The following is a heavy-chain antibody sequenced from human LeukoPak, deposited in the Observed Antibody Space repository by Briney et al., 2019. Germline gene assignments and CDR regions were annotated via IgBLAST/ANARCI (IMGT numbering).Heavy chain of an antibody. CDR2: ISGSGDST. CDR3: ARGIPGPWYFDL. D-gene: IGHD3-16*01. Sequence: GGSLRLSCVASGFTLRSYVMNWVRQTPGKGLEWVSSISGSGDSTFYADSVKGRFTISRDNSKNTLYLQMNSLRAEDTAVYYCARGIPGPWYFDLWGRGTLVTVSS. CDR1: GFTLRSYV. V-gene: IGHV3-23*01. J-gene: IGHJ2*01.